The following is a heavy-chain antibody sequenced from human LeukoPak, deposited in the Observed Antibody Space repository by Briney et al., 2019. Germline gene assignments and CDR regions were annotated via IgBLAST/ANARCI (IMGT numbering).Heavy chain of an antibody. CDR3: AREVHPEPDFDY. J-gene: IGHJ4*02. CDR1: GFTFSSYA. Sequence: GVSLRLSCAASGFTFSSYAMHWVRQAPGKGLEWVAVISYDGSNKYYADSVKGRFTISRDNSKNTLYLQMNSLRAEDTAVYYCAREVHPEPDFDYWGQGTLVTVSS. V-gene: IGHV3-30*04. D-gene: IGHD1-14*01. CDR2: ISYDGSNK.